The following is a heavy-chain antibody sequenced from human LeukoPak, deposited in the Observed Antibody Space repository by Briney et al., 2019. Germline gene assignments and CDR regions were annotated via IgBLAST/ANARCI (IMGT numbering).Heavy chain of an antibody. CDR2: ISGSGGST. D-gene: IGHD5-18*01. CDR1: GFTFSSYA. CDR3: AKGLRSAMVTLSLIG. Sequence: SGGSLRLSCAASGFTFSSYAMSWVRQAPGKGLEWVSAISGSGGSTYYADSVKGRFTISRDNSKNTLYLQMNSLRAEDTAVYYCAKGLRSAMVTLSLIGWGQGTLVTISS. J-gene: IGHJ4*02. V-gene: IGHV3-23*01.